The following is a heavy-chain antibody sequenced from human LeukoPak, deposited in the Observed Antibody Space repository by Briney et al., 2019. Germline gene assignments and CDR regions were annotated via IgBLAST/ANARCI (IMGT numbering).Heavy chain of an antibody. D-gene: IGHD2-21*01. CDR1: GYTFASYD. V-gene: IGHV1-8*01. CDR2: MNPNSGNT. Sequence: ASVQVSCKASGYTFASYDINWVRQATGQGLEWMGWMNPNSGNTGYAQKFQGRVTMTRNNSISTAHMELSSLRSEDTAVYYCARAFACFCYLFPSPFYYYYCMDVWVQGTTVTVSS. J-gene: IGHJ6*02. CDR3: ARAFACFCYLFPSPFYYYYCMDV.